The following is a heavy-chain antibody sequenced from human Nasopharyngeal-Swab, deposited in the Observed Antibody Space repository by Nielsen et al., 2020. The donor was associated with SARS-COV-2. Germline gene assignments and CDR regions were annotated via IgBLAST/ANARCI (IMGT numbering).Heavy chain of an antibody. Sequence: WIRQPPGKGLEWVANIKQDGSEKYYVDSVKGRFTISRDNAKNSLYLQMNSLRAEDTAVYYCAREAATRPTNWFDPWGQGTLVTASS. J-gene: IGHJ5*02. CDR3: AREAATRPTNWFDP. CDR2: IKQDGSEK. D-gene: IGHD2-15*01. V-gene: IGHV3-7*01.